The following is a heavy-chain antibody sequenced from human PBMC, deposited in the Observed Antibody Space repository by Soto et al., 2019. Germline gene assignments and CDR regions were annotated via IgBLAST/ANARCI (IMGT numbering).Heavy chain of an antibody. Sequence: QVQLVQSGAEVKKPGASVKVSCKASGYTFTGYYMHWVRQAPGQGLEWMGWINPNSGGTNHAQKFQGWVTMTRDTSISTADMELSRLRSDDTAVYYCARSYYYDSIGYNYWGQGTLVTVSS. V-gene: IGHV1-2*04. D-gene: IGHD3-22*01. CDR3: ARSYYYDSIGYNY. CDR2: INPNSGGT. J-gene: IGHJ4*02. CDR1: GYTFTGYY.